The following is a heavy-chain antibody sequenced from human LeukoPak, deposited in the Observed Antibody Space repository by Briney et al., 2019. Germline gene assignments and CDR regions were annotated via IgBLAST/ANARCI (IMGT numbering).Heavy chain of an antibody. Sequence: SQTLSLTCTVSGASFSSGDQYWHWIRQSPGKGLEWIGSIHPSGTLYNNPSLESRVTMSMDTSKNQFSLNLNSVTAADTAVYFCSRGLDSRKLGYWGQGTLVTVSS. CDR1: GASFSSGDQY. CDR2: IHPSGTL. CDR3: SRGLDSRKLGY. J-gene: IGHJ4*02. D-gene: IGHD3-22*01. V-gene: IGHV4-31*03.